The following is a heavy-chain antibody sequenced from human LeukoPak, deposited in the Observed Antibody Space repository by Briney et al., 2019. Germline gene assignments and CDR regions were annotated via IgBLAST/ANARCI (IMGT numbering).Heavy chain of an antibody. CDR3: ARASGTIFGVVTLFDN. CDR2: INHSGST. V-gene: IGHV4-34*09. Sequence: SETLSLTCAVYGGSFSGYYWSWIRQPPGKGLEWIGEINHSGSTNYNPSLKSRVTISVDTSKNQFSLKLSSVTAADTTVYYCARASGTIFGVVTLFDNWGQGTLVTVSS. CDR1: GGSFSGYY. J-gene: IGHJ4*02. D-gene: IGHD3-3*01.